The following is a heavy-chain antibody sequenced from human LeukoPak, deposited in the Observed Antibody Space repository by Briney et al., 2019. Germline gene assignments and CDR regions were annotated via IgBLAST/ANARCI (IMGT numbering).Heavy chain of an antibody. V-gene: IGHV3-30*02. CDR3: ASGGPTRGTLDY. J-gene: IGHJ4*02. CDR1: DLAFRSFG. Sequence: GGSLGLPVPALDLAFRSFGRYGSVRRQKKARGGGAYLRKDGTYSNYADSVRGRFTISRDNSKNTLDLQMSSLRVEDTAVYYCASGGPTRGTLDYWGQGTLVTVSS. D-gene: IGHD1-26*01. CDR2: LRKDGTYS.